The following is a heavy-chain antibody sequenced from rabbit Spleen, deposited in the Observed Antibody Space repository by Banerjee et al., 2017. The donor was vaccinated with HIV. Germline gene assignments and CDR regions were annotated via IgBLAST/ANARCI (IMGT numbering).Heavy chain of an antibody. J-gene: IGHJ6*01. CDR2: INGGGGSST. D-gene: IGHD8-1*01. V-gene: IGHV1S45*01. CDR1: GFSFSDRDV. CDR3: ARDTGTSFSTYGMDL. Sequence: QEQLVESGGGLVQPEGSLTLTCKASGFSFSDRDVMCWVRQAPGKGLEWIACINGGGGSSTAYASWAKGRFTISKTSSTTVTLQMTSLTAADTATYFCARDTGTSFSTYGMDLWGPGTLVTVS.